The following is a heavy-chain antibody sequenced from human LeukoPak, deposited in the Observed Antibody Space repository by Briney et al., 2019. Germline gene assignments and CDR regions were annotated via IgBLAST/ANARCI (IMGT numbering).Heavy chain of an antibody. CDR3: ARALYVLRFLEWYNNWFDP. Sequence: ASVKVSCKASGGTFSSYAISWVRQAPGQGLEWMGGIIPIFGTANYAQKFQGRVTITADKSTSTAYMELSSLRSEDTAVYYCARALYVLRFLEWYNNWFDPWGQGTLVTVSS. V-gene: IGHV1-69*06. J-gene: IGHJ5*02. CDR1: GGTFSSYA. D-gene: IGHD3-3*01. CDR2: IIPIFGTA.